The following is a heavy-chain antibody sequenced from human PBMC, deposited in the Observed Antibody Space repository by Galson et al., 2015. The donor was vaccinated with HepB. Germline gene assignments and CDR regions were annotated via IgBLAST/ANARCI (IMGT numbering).Heavy chain of an antibody. D-gene: IGHD2-2*01. CDR3: ARAPPSIVVVPAAPDY. Sequence: TVSGGSISSSSYYWGWIRQPPGKGLEWIGSIYYSGSTYYNPSLKSRVTISVDTSKNQFSLKLSSVTAADTAVYYCARAPPSIVVVPAAPDYWGQGTLVTVSS. V-gene: IGHV4-39*01. CDR2: IYYSGST. CDR1: GGSISSSSYY. J-gene: IGHJ4*02.